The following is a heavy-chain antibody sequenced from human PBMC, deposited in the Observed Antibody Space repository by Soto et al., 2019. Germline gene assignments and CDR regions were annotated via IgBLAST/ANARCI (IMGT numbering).Heavy chain of an antibody. CDR3: AREYCSSTSCRKYYYGMDV. V-gene: IGHV1-2*02. J-gene: IGHJ6*02. CDR2: INPNSGGT. CDR1: GYTFTGYY. Sequence: GSSVKVSCKASGYTFTGYYMHWVRQAPGQGLEWMGWINPNSGGTNYAQKFQGRVTMTRDTSISTAYMELSRLRSDDTAVYYCAREYCSSTSCRKYYYGMDVWGQGTTVTVSS. D-gene: IGHD2-2*01.